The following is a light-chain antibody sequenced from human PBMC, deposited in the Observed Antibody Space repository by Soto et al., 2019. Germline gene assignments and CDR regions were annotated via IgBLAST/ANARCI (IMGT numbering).Light chain of an antibody. V-gene: IGKV3D-20*01. CDR3: QHYGESSST. CDR2: DAS. Sequence: IVLTQSPGTLSLSPGEVATLSCGASQTITYNFLAWYQKKPGLAPRLLVYDASIRATGIPDRFSGSRSGTDFSLTISTLEPEDFAVYYCQHYGESSSTFGGGTRVEI. J-gene: IGKJ4*01. CDR1: QTITYNF.